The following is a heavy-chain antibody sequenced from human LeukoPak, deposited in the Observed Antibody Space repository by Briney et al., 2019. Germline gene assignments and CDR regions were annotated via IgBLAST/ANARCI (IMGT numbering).Heavy chain of an antibody. Sequence: PSETLSLTCTVSGGSISSYYWSWIRQPAGKGLEWIGRIYTSGSTNYNPSLKSRVTMSVDTSKNQFSLKLSSVTAADTAVYYCARLYEHHMAAAKADYYYGMDVWGQGTTVTVSS. V-gene: IGHV4-4*07. J-gene: IGHJ6*02. D-gene: IGHD6-13*01. CDR2: IYTSGST. CDR3: ARLYEHHMAAAKADYYYGMDV. CDR1: GGSISSYY.